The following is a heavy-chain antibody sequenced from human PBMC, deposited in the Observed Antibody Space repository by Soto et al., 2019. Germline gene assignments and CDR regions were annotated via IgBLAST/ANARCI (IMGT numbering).Heavy chain of an antibody. J-gene: IGHJ3*02. Sequence: GASVKVSCKASGYTFTSYDINWVRRATGQGLEWMGWMNPNSGNTGYAQKFQGRVTMTRNTSISTAYMELSSLRSEDTAVYYCAGSDTAMADDAFDIWGQGTMVTVSS. D-gene: IGHD5-18*01. CDR1: GYTFTSYD. V-gene: IGHV1-8*01. CDR2: MNPNSGNT. CDR3: AGSDTAMADDAFDI.